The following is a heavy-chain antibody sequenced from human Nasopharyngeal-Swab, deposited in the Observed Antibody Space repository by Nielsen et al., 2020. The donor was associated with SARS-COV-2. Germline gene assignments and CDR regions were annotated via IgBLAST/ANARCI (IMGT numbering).Heavy chain of an antibody. CDR2: IYYSGST. Sequence: WIRQPPGTGLEWIGSIYYSGSTYYNPSLKSRVTISVDTSKNQFSLKLSSVTAADTAVYYCARHGTTVTRNYAFDIWGQGTMVTVSS. V-gene: IGHV4-39*01. J-gene: IGHJ3*02. D-gene: IGHD4-17*01. CDR3: ARHGTTVTRNYAFDI.